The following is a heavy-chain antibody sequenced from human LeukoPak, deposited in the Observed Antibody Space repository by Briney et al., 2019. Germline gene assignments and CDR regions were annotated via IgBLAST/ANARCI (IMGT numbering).Heavy chain of an antibody. J-gene: IGHJ6*03. CDR3: AKMAGMTRQVYYMDV. CDR2: LYGSGETT. Sequence: GGSLRLSCAASGFTFSSYAMSWARQAPGNGLEWASALYGSGETTYYADSVKGPFTVSRDNSKNTLYLQMDGLRAEDTAVYYCAKMAGMTRQVYYMDVWGKGATVTVSS. V-gene: IGHV3-23*01. D-gene: IGHD1-1*01. CDR1: GFTFSSYA.